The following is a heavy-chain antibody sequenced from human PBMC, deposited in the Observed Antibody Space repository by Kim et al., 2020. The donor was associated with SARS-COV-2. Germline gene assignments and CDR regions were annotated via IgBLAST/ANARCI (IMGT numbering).Heavy chain of an antibody. CDR1: GGSISSYY. D-gene: IGHD3-22*01. V-gene: IGHV4-59*08. CDR2: IYYSGST. Sequence: SETLSLTCTVSGGSISSYYWSWIRQPPGKGLEWIGYIYYSGSTNYNPSLKSRVTISVDTSKNQFSLKLSSVTAADTAVYYCARHGHNFNYYDSSGYYCYFDYWGQGTLVTVSS. J-gene: IGHJ4*02. CDR3: ARHGHNFNYYDSSGYYCYFDY.